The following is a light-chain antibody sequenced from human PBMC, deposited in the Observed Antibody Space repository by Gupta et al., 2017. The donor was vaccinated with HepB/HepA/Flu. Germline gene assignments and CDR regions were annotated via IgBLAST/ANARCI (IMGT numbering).Light chain of an antibody. CDR3: RQSYSTPLG. CDR1: QSISSY. Sequence: DIQMTQSPSSLSASVGDRVTITCRASQSISSYLNWYQQKPGKAPKLLIYAASSSQSAVPSRLSGSGSATDFTLTIISLLPEDFATYYCRQSYSTPLGFGQGTRLEIK. CDR2: AAS. V-gene: IGKV1-39*01. J-gene: IGKJ5*01.